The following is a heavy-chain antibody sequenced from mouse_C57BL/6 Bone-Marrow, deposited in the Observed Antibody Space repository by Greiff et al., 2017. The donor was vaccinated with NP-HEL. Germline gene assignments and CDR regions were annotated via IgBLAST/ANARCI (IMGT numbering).Heavy chain of an antibody. CDR2: ISDGGRYT. V-gene: IGHV5-4*01. CDR1: GFTFSSYA. Sequence: EVMLVESGGGLVKPGGSLKLSCAASGFTFSSYAMSWVRQTPEKRLEWIATISDGGRYTYYPDNVKGRFTISRDNAKNNLYLQMSHLKSEDTAMYYCARETSHWGQGTSVTVSS. CDR3: ARETSH. J-gene: IGHJ4*01.